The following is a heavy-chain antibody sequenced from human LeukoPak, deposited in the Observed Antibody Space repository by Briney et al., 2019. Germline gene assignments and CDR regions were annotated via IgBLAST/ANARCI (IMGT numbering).Heavy chain of an antibody. CDR3: VRGYWYFDL. V-gene: IGHV3-7*01. CDR1: GFTFSSYA. J-gene: IGHJ2*01. CDR2: INQDGSEK. Sequence: GGSLRLSCAASGFTFSSYAMSWVRQAPGKGLEWVANINQDGSEKYHVDSVKGRFTISRDNAKNSIYLQMNSPTAEDTAVYYCVRGYWYFDLWGRGTLVTVSS.